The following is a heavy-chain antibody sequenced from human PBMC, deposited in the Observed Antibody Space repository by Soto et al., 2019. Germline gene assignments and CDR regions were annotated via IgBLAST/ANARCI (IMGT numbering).Heavy chain of an antibody. J-gene: IGHJ6*02. V-gene: IGHV3-30-3*01. CDR3: PSVGINIGRVVIMADYWYYGMDV. D-gene: IGHD3-10*01. Sequence: PGWSLRLSCAASGFTFSSYAMHWVRQAPGKGLEWVAVISYDGSNKYYADSVKGRFTISRDNSKNTLCLQMNSLRAEDTAVYYCPSVGINIGRVVIMADYWYYGMDVWGQGTTGNV. CDR2: ISYDGSNK. CDR1: GFTFSSYA.